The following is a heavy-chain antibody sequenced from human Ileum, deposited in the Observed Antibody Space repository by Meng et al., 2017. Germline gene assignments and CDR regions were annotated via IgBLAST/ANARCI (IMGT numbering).Heavy chain of an antibody. V-gene: IGHV6-1*01. CDR3: ASGSGSLDY. CDR2: TYYRSKWYS. D-gene: IGHD3-3*01. Sequence: QAQRQQSAPRLGKPSQTLSLTWPVPGVRVSSNMSASNWIRQSPLRGLEWLGRTYYRSKWYSEYAVSVKSRISITPDTSKTQFSLQMNSVTPEDTAVYYCASGSGSLDYWGPGTLVTVSS. J-gene: IGHJ4*02. CDR1: GVRVSSNMSA.